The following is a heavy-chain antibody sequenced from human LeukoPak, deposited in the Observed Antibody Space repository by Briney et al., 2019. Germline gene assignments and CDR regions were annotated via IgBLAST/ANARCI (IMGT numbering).Heavy chain of an antibody. CDR3: VREIVGGASAFDY. V-gene: IGHV3-7*03. Sequence: PGGSLRLSCAASGFTFSTYWMSWVRQAPGQGLEWVANIKEDGSEKHYMDSVKGRFTISRDNAKSSLSLQLNSLRAEDTALYYCVREIVGGASAFDYWGQGTLVTVSS. J-gene: IGHJ4*02. CDR1: GFTFSTYW. D-gene: IGHD4-23*01. CDR2: IKEDGSEK.